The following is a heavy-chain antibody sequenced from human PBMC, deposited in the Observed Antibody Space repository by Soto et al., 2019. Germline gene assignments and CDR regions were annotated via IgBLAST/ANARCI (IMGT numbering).Heavy chain of an antibody. J-gene: IGHJ5*02. Sequence: SETLSLTCTVSGDSISTYYWSWIRQPPGKGLEWIGYIYYSGSTNYNPSLKSRVTISVDTSKNQFSLKLSSVTAADTAVYYCARHLELYLGNWFDPWGQGTQVTVSS. D-gene: IGHD3-16*01. CDR3: ARHLELYLGNWFDP. V-gene: IGHV4-59*08. CDR2: IYYSGST. CDR1: GDSISTYY.